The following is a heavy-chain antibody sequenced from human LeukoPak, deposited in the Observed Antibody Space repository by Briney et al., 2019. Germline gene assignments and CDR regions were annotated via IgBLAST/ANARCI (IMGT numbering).Heavy chain of an antibody. V-gene: IGHV3-21*01. CDR1: GFTFSSYS. CDR3: ARAHYDFNFDY. Sequence: GGSLRLSCAASGFTFSSYSMNWVRQAPGKGLEWVSSISSSSSYIYYADSVEGRFTISRDNAKNSLYLQMNSLRAEDTAVCYCARAHYDFNFDYWGQGTLVTVSS. J-gene: IGHJ4*02. CDR2: ISSSSSYI. D-gene: IGHD3-3*01.